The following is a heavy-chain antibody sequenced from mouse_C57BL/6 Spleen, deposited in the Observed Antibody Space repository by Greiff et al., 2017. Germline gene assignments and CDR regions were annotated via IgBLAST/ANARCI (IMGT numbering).Heavy chain of an antibody. D-gene: IGHD2-3*01. CDR3: ARSDGYPHWYCDV. CDR1: GFTFSDYG. CDR2: ISSGSSTT. J-gene: IGHJ1*03. Sequence: VQLKESGGGLVKPGGSLKLSCAASGFTFSDYGMHWVRQAPEKGLEWVAYISSGSSTTYYADTVKGRCTIARDNAKNTLFLQMTSLRSEDTAMYYCARSDGYPHWYCDVWGTGTTVTVSS. V-gene: IGHV5-17*01.